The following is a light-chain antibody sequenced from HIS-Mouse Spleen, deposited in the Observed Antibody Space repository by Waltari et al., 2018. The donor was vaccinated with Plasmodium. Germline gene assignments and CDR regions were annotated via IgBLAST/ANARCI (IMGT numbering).Light chain of an antibody. CDR1: ALPKKY. V-gene: IGLV3-10*01. J-gene: IGLJ3*02. CDR2: EDS. CDR3: YSTDSSGNHRV. Sequence: SYELTQPPSESVSPGQTARITCPGDALPKKYAYWYQQKSGQAPVLVLYEDSKRPAGIPERFSGSSSGTMATLTISGAQVEDEADYYCYSTDSSGNHRVFGGGTKLTVL.